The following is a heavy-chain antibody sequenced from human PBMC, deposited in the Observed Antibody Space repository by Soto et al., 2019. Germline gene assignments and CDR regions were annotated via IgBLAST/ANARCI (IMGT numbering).Heavy chain of an antibody. Sequence: QVQLQESGLGLVRPSQTLSLTCTVSGDSMGSGGHYYNWIRQIPGKGLEWIGYIYYSGATHYNPSLRGRVSISIDTSKNQFSLRLISVSAADTALYFCARDKNLEPTVWGYWGQGTQVTVSS. CDR1: GDSMGSGGHY. D-gene: IGHD7-27*01. J-gene: IGHJ4*02. CDR2: IYYSGAT. CDR3: ARDKNLEPTVWGY. V-gene: IGHV4-31*03.